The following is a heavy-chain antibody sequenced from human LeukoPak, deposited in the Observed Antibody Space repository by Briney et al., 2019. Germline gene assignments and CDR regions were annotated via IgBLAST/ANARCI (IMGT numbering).Heavy chain of an antibody. CDR2: INTKGET. J-gene: IGHJ4*02. CDR3: ATSNDAKIAPFDH. V-gene: IGHV4-4*09. D-gene: IGHD2-21*01. Sequence: SETLSLTCTVSGFSMSAYQWSWVRQSPEKGLEWIGYINTKGETSYNPSLKSRVTTSVDTSKSQFSLRMTSVTAADTAVYYCATSNDAKIAPFDHWGQGAPVTVSS. CDR1: GFSMSAYQ.